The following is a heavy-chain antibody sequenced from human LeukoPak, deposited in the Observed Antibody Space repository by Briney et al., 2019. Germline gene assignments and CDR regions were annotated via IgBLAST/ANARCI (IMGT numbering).Heavy chain of an antibody. Sequence: RPSETLSLTCTVSGGSISSSSYYWGWIRQPPGKGLEWIGSIYYSGSTYYNPSLKGRVTISVDTSKNQFSLKLSSVTAADTAVYYCARDRPGSYYAFDIWGQGTMVTVSS. D-gene: IGHD1-26*01. CDR3: ARDRPGSYYAFDI. V-gene: IGHV4-39*07. J-gene: IGHJ3*02. CDR1: GGSISSSSYY. CDR2: IYYSGST.